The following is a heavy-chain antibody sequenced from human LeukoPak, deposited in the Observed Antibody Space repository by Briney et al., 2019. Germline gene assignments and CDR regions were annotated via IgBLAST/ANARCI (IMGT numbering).Heavy chain of an antibody. CDR2: IGTSGDRT. J-gene: IGHJ4*02. V-gene: IGHV3-23*01. CDR1: GFTFSSSA. CDR3: ARDRPYFDY. Sequence: GGSLRLSCSASGFTFSSSAMSWVRQAPGKGLEWVSAIGTSGDRTFYADSVKGRFTISRDNSKNTLYLQMNSQRAEDTAVYYCARDRPYFDYWGQGTLVTVSS.